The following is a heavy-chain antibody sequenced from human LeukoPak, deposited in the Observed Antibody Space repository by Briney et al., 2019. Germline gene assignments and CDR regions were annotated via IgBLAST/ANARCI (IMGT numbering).Heavy chain of an antibody. CDR2: ISSSSSYI. D-gene: IGHD3-10*01. V-gene: IGHV3-21*01. CDR3: ARALVLGSIGYWYFDL. CDR1: GFTFSSYS. J-gene: IGHJ2*01. Sequence: GGSLRLSCAASGFTFSSYSMNWVRQAPGKGLEWVSSISSSSSYIYYADSVKGRFTISRDNAKNSLYLQMNSLRAEDTAVYYCARALVLGSIGYWYFDLWGRGTLVTVSS.